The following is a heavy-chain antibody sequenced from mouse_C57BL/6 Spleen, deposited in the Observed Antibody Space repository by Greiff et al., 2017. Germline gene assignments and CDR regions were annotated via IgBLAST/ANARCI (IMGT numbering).Heavy chain of an antibody. V-gene: IGHV1-66*01. J-gene: IGHJ4*01. CDR2: IYPGSGNT. Sequence: VKLMESGPELVKPGASVKISCKASGYSFTSYYIHWVKQRPGQGLEWIGWIYPGSGNTKYNEKFKGKATLTADTSSSTAYMQLSSLTSEDSAVYYCARGTGDYAMDYWGQGTSVTVSS. CDR3: ARGTGDYAMDY. CDR1: GYSFTSYY. D-gene: IGHD3-3*01.